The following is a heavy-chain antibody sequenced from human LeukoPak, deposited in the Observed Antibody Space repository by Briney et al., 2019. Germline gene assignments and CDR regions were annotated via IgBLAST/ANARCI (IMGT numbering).Heavy chain of an antibody. V-gene: IGHV3-30-3*01. D-gene: IGHD6-13*01. CDR1: GFTFSSYA. CDR2: ISYDGSNK. J-gene: IGHJ6*02. Sequence: GGSLRLSCAASGFTFSSYAMHWVRQAPGKGLEWVAVISYDGSNKYYADSVKGRFTISRDNPKNTLYLQMNSLRAEDTAVYYCARDPYSSSWYPYYYYGMDVWGQGTTVTVSS. CDR3: ARDPYSSSWYPYYYYGMDV.